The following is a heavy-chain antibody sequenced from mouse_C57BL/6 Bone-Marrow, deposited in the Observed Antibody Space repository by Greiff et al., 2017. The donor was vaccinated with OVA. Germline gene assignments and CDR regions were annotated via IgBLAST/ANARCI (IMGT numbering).Heavy chain of an antibody. V-gene: IGHV10-1*01. J-gene: IGHJ4*01. CDR2: IRSKSNNYAT. CDR3: VRRPLYYDYDDYAMDY. CDR1: GFSFNTYA. D-gene: IGHD2-4*01. Sequence: EVHLVESGGGLVQPKGSLKLSCAASGFSFNTYAMNWVRQAPGKGLEWVARIRSKSNNYATYYADSVKDRFTISRDDSESMLYLQMNNLKTEDTAMYYCVRRPLYYDYDDYAMDYWGQGTSVTVSS.